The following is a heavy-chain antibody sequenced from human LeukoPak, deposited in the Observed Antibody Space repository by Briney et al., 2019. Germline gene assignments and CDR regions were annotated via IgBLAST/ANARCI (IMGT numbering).Heavy chain of an antibody. J-gene: IGHJ6*03. Sequence: PSETLSLTCTVSGGSISSYYWSWIRQPPGKGLEWIGYIYYSGSTNYNPSLKSRVTISVDTSKNQFSLKLSSVTAAATAVYYCARGVVPAAIPLVSYYYMDVWGKGTTVTVSS. V-gene: IGHV4-59*01. CDR3: ARGVVPAAIPLVSYYYMDV. D-gene: IGHD2-2*01. CDR2: IYYSGST. CDR1: GGSISSYY.